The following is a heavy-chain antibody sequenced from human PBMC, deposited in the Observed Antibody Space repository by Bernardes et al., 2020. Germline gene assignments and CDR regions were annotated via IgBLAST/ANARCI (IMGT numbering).Heavy chain of an antibody. CDR1: GFTVSSNY. CDR3: AIEPNCTNGVCYAFDI. D-gene: IGHD2-8*01. V-gene: IGHV3-66*01. Sequence: GGSLRLSCAASGFTVSSNYMSWVRQAPGKGLEWVSVIYSGGSTYYADSVKGRFTISRDNSKNTLYLQMNSLRAEDTAVYYCAIEPNCTNGVCYAFDIWGQGTIVTVSS. CDR2: IYSGGST. J-gene: IGHJ3*02.